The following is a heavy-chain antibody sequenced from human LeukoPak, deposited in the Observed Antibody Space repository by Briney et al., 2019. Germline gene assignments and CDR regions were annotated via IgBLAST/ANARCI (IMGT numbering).Heavy chain of an antibody. Sequence: SETLSLTCTVSGGSISSYYWSWIRQPPGKGLEWHGYIYYSGSTNYNPSLKSRVTISVDTSKNQFSLKLSSVTAADTAVYYCASGHYYGSGSYFGWFDPWGQGTLVTVSS. CDR1: GGSISSYY. CDR2: IYYSGST. D-gene: IGHD3-10*01. CDR3: ASGHYYGSGSYFGWFDP. J-gene: IGHJ5*02. V-gene: IGHV4-59*08.